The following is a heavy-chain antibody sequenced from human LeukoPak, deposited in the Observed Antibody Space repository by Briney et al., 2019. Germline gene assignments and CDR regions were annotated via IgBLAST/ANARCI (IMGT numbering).Heavy chain of an antibody. V-gene: IGHV4-59*08. CDR1: GASISRYY. CDR2: LYYSGST. Sequence: SETLSLTCTVSGASISRYYWSWIRQPPGKGLEWIGYLYYSGSTNYNPSLKSRVTISVDTSKNQFSLKLSSVTAADTAVYYCARGLPYYYYYYMDVWGKGTTVTISS. CDR3: ARGLPYYYYYYMDV. J-gene: IGHJ6*03.